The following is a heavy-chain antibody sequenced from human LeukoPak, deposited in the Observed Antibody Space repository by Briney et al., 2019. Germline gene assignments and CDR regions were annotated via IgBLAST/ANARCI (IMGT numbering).Heavy chain of an antibody. CDR2: INPNSGGT. CDR3: ARAGDTAMALLNY. CDR1: GYTFTGYY. D-gene: IGHD5-18*01. J-gene: IGHJ4*02. V-gene: IGHV1-2*02. Sequence: GASVKVSCKASGYTFTGYYMHWVRQAPGQGLEWMGWINPNSGGTNYAQKFQGRVTMTRDTSISTAYMELSRLRSDDTAVYYCARAGDTAMALLNYWGQGTLVTVSS.